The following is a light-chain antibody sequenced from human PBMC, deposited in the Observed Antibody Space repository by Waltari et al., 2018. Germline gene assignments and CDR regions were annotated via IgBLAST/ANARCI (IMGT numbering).Light chain of an antibody. V-gene: IGKV4-1*01. J-gene: IGKJ4*01. CDR1: QGILDGSNNRNS. CDR2: WAS. Sequence: DIVMTHSPDPLAVSLGERATLNCKSSQGILDGSNNRNSLAWYQQKPGQSPNLLIYWASTRESGVPDRFSGSGSGTDFSLTISSLQAEDVAVYYCQQYYRVPLTFGGGTKIEIK. CDR3: QQYYRVPLT.